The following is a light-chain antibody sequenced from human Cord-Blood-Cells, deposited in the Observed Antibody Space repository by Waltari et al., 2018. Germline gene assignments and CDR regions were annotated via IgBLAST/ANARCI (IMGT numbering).Light chain of an antibody. V-gene: IGLV2-14*01. CDR1: SSAVGGYNY. CDR3: SSYTSSSTWV. CDR2: DVS. Sequence: QSALTQPASVSGSPGQSITISCTGTSSAVGGYNYVSWYQQHPGKAPKLMIYDVSNRPSGVSNRFFGSKSGNTASLTISGLQAEDEADYYCSSYTSSSTWVFGGGTKLTVL. J-gene: IGLJ3*02.